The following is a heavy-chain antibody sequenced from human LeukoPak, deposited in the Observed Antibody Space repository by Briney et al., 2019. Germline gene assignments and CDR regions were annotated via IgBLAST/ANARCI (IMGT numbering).Heavy chain of an antibody. J-gene: IGHJ4*02. V-gene: IGHV3-30*02. CDR3: AKDRSLYCGGDCPEY. D-gene: IGHD2-21*01. CDR2: IRNDGSDT. CDR1: GFTVSSNY. Sequence: GGSLRLSCAASGFTVSSNYMSWVRQAPAKGLEWVAFIRNDGSDTYYADSVKGRFTISRDNSKNILYLQMNSLGPDDTAVYYCAKDRSLYCGGDCPEYWGQGTLVTVFS.